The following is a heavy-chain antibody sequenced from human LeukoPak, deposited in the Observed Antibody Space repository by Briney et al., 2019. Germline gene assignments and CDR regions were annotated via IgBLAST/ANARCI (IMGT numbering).Heavy chain of an antibody. CDR2: IYYSGST. CDR1: GFTFSSYG. Sequence: GSLRLSCAASGFTFSSYGMHWVRQPPGKGLEWIGTIYYSGSTSYNPSLKSRVTISVDTSKNQFSLKLSSVTAADTAVYYCAGILWFGELFTDYWGQGTLVTVSS. J-gene: IGHJ4*02. V-gene: IGHV4-39*07. D-gene: IGHD3-10*01. CDR3: AGILWFGELFTDY.